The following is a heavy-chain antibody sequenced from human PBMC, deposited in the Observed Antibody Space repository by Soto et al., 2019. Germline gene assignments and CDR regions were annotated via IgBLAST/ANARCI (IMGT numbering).Heavy chain of an antibody. J-gene: IGHJ4*02. D-gene: IGHD3-10*01. CDR1: GLGFTTYG. CDR2: IWSDGTNK. Sequence: QVQLVESGGGVVQPGRSLRLSCATSGLGFTTYGMQWVRQAPGKGLEWVAVIWSDGTNKYYADSVKGRFTVSRDNSKNTLYLQMNNLRAEDTAVYYCVAGFRFGDYWGQGTRVTVSS. CDR3: VAGFRFGDY. V-gene: IGHV3-33*01.